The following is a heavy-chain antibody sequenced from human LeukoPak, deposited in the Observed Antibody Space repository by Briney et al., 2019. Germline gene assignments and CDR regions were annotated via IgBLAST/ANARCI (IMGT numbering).Heavy chain of an antibody. CDR3: AKGEQWLVLYFQH. Sequence: PGGSLRLSCTASGFKFSSYGMHWVRQAPGKGLEWVAAISGSGGGTDYADSVKGRFTISRDNSKNTLYLQMNSLRAEDTAVYYCAKGEQWLVLYFQHWGQGTLVTVSS. CDR1: GFKFSSYG. J-gene: IGHJ1*01. V-gene: IGHV3-23*01. CDR2: ISGSGGGT. D-gene: IGHD6-19*01.